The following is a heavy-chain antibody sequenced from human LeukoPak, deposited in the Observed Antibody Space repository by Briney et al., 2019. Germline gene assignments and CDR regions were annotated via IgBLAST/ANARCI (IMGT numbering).Heavy chain of an antibody. D-gene: IGHD4-17*01. CDR1: GYTFSTYG. J-gene: IGHJ3*01. CDR3: ARERLYGDSAPDAFYV. CDR2: ISPYNGDT. V-gene: IGHV1-18*01. Sequence: ASVKVSCKTSGYTFSTYGISWVRQAPGQGLEWMGRISPYNGDTSYPRKLQDRVTMTIDTSTSTAYMELRSLRSDDTAVYYCARERLYGDSAPDAFYVWGQGTMVTVTS.